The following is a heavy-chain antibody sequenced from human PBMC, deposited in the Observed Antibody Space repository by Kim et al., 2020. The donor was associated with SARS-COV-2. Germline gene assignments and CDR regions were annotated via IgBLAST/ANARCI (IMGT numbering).Heavy chain of an antibody. CDR3: TTDPGSSWRYGMDV. CDR1: GFTFSNAW. J-gene: IGHJ6*02. D-gene: IGHD6-13*01. V-gene: IGHV3-15*01. Sequence: GGSLRLSCAASGFTFSNAWMSWVRQAPGKGLEWVGRIKSKTDGGTTDYAAPVKGRFTISRDDSKNTLYLQMNSLKTEDTAVYYCTTDPGSSWRYGMDVWGQGTTVTVSS. CDR2: IKSKTDGGTT.